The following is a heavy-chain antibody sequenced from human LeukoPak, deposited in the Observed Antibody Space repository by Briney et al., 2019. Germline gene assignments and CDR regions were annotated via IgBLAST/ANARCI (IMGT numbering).Heavy chain of an antibody. J-gene: IGHJ6*04. CDR2: ISSSGSTI. D-gene: IGHD3-10*02. Sequence: GGSLRLSCAASGFTFSSYEMNWVRQAPGKGLEWVSYISSSGSTIYYADSVKGRITISRDNAKNSLYLQMNSLRAEDTAVYYCAELGITMIGGVWGKGTSLTISP. CDR1: GFTFSSYE. CDR3: AELGITMIGGV. V-gene: IGHV3-48*03.